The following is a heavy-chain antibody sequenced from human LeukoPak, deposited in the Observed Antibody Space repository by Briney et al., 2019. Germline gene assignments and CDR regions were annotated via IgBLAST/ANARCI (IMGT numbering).Heavy chain of an antibody. Sequence: ASVKVSCKASGYTFTSYGISWVRQAPGQGLEWMGWINPNSGGTNYAQKFQGRVTMTRDTSISTAYMELSRLRSDDTAVYYCARGPVELGDAFDIWGQGTMVTVSS. D-gene: IGHD1-7*01. CDR3: ARGPVELGDAFDI. J-gene: IGHJ3*02. CDR1: GYTFTSYG. V-gene: IGHV1-2*02. CDR2: INPNSGGT.